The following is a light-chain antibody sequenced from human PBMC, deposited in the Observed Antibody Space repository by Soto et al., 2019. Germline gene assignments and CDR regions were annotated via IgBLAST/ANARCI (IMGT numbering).Light chain of an antibody. CDR2: KAS. CDR1: QSISDW. V-gene: IGKV1-5*03. CDR3: QQYNSLMYT. J-gene: IGKJ2*01. Sequence: DIPMTQSPSTLSAPVGDRVTITCRASQSISDWLAWYQQKPGKAPKLLIYKASTLGSGVPSRFSGSRSGTEFTLPISSLQPDDFATYYCQQYNSLMYTFGQGTKLEIK.